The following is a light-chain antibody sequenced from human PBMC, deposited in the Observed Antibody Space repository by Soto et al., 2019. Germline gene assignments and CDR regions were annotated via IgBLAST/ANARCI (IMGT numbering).Light chain of an antibody. CDR3: NARSITLYV. CDR2: DVS. J-gene: IGLJ1*01. Sequence: QSALTQPASVSGSPGQSITISCTGTSSDVGGYNYVSWYQQHPGKAPKLMIYDVSNRPSGVSNRFSGSKSGNTASLTISGLQAEDEADYYCNARSITLYVFGTGTKLTVL. CDR1: SSDVGGYNY. V-gene: IGLV2-14*01.